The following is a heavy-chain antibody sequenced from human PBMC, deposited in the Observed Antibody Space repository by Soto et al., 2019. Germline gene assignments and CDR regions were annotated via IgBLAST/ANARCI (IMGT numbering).Heavy chain of an antibody. Sequence: GASVKVSCKASGYTFTGYYMHWVRQAPGQGLEWMGWINPNSGGTNYAQKFQGWVTMTRDTSISTAYMELSRLRSDDTAVYYCARGRGYSGYDYVVASYYYYYGMDVWGQGTTVTVSS. V-gene: IGHV1-2*04. J-gene: IGHJ6*02. CDR3: ARGRGYSGYDYVVASYYYYYGMDV. CDR1: GYTFTGYY. D-gene: IGHD5-12*01. CDR2: INPNSGGT.